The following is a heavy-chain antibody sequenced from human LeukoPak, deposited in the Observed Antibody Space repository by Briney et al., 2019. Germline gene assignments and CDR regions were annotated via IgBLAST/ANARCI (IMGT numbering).Heavy chain of an antibody. D-gene: IGHD2/OR15-2a*01. J-gene: IGHJ2*01. CDR3: ARGILAYYYFDL. Sequence: SETVSLTCAVSGGSFSGFYWRWMRQPPGKGREGMGEMHHSGASSCKPSLRSRVTISRGTSKNHFSLSLNSLTAANATVYYCARGILAYYYFDLWGRGTLVTVSS. CDR1: GGSFSGFY. V-gene: IGHV4-34*01. CDR2: MHHSGAS.